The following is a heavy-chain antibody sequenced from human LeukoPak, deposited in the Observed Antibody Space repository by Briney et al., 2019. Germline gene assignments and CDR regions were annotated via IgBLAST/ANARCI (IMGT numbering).Heavy chain of an antibody. J-gene: IGHJ5*02. CDR3: AKDRRDIVLMVYAPTAIFGWFDP. D-gene: IGHD2-8*01. CDR1: GFTFSSYA. CDR2: ISGSGGST. Sequence: GGSLRLPCAASGFTFSSYAMSWVRQAPGKGPEWVSAISGSGGSTYYADSVKGRFTISRDNSKNTLYLQMNSLRAEDTAVYYCAKDRRDIVLMVYAPTAIFGWFDPWGQGTLVTVSS. V-gene: IGHV3-23*01.